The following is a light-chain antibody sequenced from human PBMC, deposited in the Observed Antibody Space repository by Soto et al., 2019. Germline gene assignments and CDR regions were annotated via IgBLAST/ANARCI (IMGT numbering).Light chain of an antibody. J-gene: IGLJ1*01. CDR1: SSDVGGYSY. CDR3: CSYAGAFNYV. V-gene: IGLV2-11*01. Sequence: QSVLTQPRSVSGSPGHSVTISCTGTSSDVGGYSYVSWYQQHPGKAPKLMISDVSKRPSGVPDRFSGSKFGNTASLTISGLQAEDEADYYCCSYAGAFNYVFGSGTKVTVL. CDR2: DVS.